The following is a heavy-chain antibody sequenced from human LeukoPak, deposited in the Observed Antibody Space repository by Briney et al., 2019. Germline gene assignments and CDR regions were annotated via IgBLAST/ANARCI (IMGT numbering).Heavy chain of an antibody. D-gene: IGHD5-24*01. V-gene: IGHV3-48*02. CDR2: ISSSSSTI. CDR1: GFTFSTYT. Sequence: GGSLRLSCAASGFTFSTYTMNWVRQAPGKGLEWVSYISSSSSTIYYADSVKGRFTISRDNAKNSLYLQMDSLRDEDTAVYYCARDFNYYFDYWGQGTLVTVSS. CDR3: ARDFNYYFDY. J-gene: IGHJ4*02.